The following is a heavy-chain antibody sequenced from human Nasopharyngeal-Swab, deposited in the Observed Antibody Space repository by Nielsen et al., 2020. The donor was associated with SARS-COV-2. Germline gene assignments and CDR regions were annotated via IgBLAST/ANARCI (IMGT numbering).Heavy chain of an antibody. CDR2: ISGSGGST. CDR1: GFTFSSYA. Sequence: GESLKISCAASGFTFSSYAMSWVRQAPGKGLEWVSAISGSGGSTYYADSVKGRFTISRDNSKNTLYLQMNSLRAEDTAVYYCAKALRVLVVVDPGDYWGQGTLVTVSS. D-gene: IGHD2-15*01. J-gene: IGHJ4*02. CDR3: AKALRVLVVVDPGDY. V-gene: IGHV3-23*01.